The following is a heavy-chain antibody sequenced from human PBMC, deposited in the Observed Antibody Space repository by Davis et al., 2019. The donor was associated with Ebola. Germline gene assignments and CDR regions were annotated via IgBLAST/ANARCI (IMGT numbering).Heavy chain of an antibody. CDR2: ISPYTGNT. V-gene: IGHV1-18*04. CDR1: GYTFDSYG. D-gene: IGHD5-24*01. CDR3: ARDFQDGATWVSDY. Sequence: AASVKVSCKASGYTFDSYGFYWVRQAPGQGLEWLGWISPYTGNTNYAHKLQGRVTLTTDTSAATAYMQLTSLRSDDTAIYYCARDFQDGATWVSDYWGQGTLVTVSS. J-gene: IGHJ4*02.